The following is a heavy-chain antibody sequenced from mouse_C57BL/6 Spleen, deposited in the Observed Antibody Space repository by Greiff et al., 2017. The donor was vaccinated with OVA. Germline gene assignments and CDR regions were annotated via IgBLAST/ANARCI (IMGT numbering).Heavy chain of an antibody. CDR3: ARNWDGFAY. V-gene: IGHV1-69*01. D-gene: IGHD4-1*01. J-gene: IGHJ3*01. Sequence: VQLQQPGAELVMPGASVQLSCKASGYTFTSYWMHWVKQRPGQGLEWIGEIDPSDSYTNYNQKFKGKSTLTVDKSSSTAYMQRSSLTSEDSAVYYCARNWDGFAYWGQGTLVTVSA. CDR1: GYTFTSYW. CDR2: IDPSDSYT.